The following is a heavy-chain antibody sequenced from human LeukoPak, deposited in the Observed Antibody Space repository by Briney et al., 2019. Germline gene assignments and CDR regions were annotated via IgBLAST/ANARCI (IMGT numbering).Heavy chain of an antibody. CDR2: ISSNGGST. Sequence: GGSLRLSCSASGFTFSIYAMHWVRQAPGKGLEYVSAISSNGGSTYYADSVKGRFTISIDNAKNTLYLQMNSLRAEDTAVYYCGRESTMVRGVTTTYYSGMDVWGQGTTVPVSS. J-gene: IGHJ6*02. D-gene: IGHD3-10*01. V-gene: IGHV3-64*04. CDR1: GFTFSIYA. CDR3: GRESTMVRGVTTTYYSGMDV.